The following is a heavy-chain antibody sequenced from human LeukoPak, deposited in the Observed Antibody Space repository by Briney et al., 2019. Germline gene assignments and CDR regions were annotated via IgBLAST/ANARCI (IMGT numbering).Heavy chain of an antibody. CDR3: ARERYCSSTSCYLWFDP. CDR2: IIPIFGTA. J-gene: IGHJ5*02. CDR1: GGTFSSYA. V-gene: IGHV1-69*06. Sequence: SVKLSCKASGGTFSSYAISWVRQAPGQGLEWMGGIIPIFGTANYAQKFQGRVTITADKSTSTAYMELSSLRSEDTAVYYCARERYCSSTSCYLWFDPWGQGTLVTGSS. D-gene: IGHD2-2*01.